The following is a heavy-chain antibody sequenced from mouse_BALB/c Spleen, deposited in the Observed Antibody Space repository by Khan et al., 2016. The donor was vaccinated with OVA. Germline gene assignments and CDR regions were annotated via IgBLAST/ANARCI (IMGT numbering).Heavy chain of an antibody. Sequence: QIQLVQSGPELKKPGETVKISCKASGYTFTNYGMNWVKQAPGKGLKWMGWINTYTGEPTYTDDFKGRFAFSLETSASTAYLQINKLKNEDMATYFCARGASYWDFDVWGAGTTVTVSS. CDR3: ARGASYWDFDV. J-gene: IGHJ1*01. CDR1: GYTFTNYG. CDR2: INTYTGEP. V-gene: IGHV9-1*02.